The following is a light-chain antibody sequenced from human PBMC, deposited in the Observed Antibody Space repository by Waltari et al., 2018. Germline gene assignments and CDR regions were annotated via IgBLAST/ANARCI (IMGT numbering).Light chain of an antibody. CDR2: AAS. CDR1: QNIHTY. Sequence: DIQLTQSPSSLSASVGDRVSITCRASQNIHTYLNWYQQIPGKAPRLLIPAASNLQSGVPSRFSGSGSGTDFTLTVTSLHPEDFAAYYCQQSYGSPPTFGPGTKIHIK. CDR3: QQSYGSPPT. J-gene: IGKJ3*01. V-gene: IGKV1-39*01.